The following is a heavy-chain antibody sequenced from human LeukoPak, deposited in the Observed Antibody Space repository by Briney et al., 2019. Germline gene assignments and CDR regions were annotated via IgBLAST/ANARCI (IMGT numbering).Heavy chain of an antibody. D-gene: IGHD3-22*01. CDR3: AKGSSGYFFDL. Sequence: GGSLRLSCAASGFILNNYGLVWVRRAPGKGLEWVSAISNDGGGTTYADFVKGRFSVSRDNSKNTLFLQMNSLRAEDTVLYYCAKGSSGYFFDLWGQGTLVTVSS. CDR2: ISNDGGGT. J-gene: IGHJ4*02. CDR1: GFILNNYG. V-gene: IGHV3-23*01.